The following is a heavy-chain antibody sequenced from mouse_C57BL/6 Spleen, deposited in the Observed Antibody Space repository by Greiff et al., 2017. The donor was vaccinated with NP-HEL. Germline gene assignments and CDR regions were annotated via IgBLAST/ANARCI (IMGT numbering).Heavy chain of an antibody. Sequence: VKLQQPGAELVMPGASVKLSCKASGYTFTSYWMHWVKQRPGQGLEWIGEIDPSDSYTNYNQKFKGKSTLTVDKSSSTAYMQLSSLTSEDSAVYYCARGHYGSSSGFAYWGQGTLVTVSA. D-gene: IGHD1-1*01. CDR1: GYTFTSYW. CDR2: IDPSDSYT. V-gene: IGHV1-69*01. CDR3: ARGHYGSSSGFAY. J-gene: IGHJ3*01.